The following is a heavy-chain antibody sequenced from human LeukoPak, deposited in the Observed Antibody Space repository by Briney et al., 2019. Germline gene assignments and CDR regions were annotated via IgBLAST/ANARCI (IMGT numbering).Heavy chain of an antibody. CDR2: IYYSGST. Sequence: SETLSLTCTVSGGSISSYYWSWIRQPPGKGLEWIGYIYYSGSTNYNPSLKSRVTISVDTSKNQFSLKLSSVTAADTAVYYCARSLSGYSYGYNPAYWGQGTLVTVSS. J-gene: IGHJ4*02. CDR1: GGSISSYY. CDR3: ARSLSGYSYGYNPAY. V-gene: IGHV4-59*01. D-gene: IGHD5-18*01.